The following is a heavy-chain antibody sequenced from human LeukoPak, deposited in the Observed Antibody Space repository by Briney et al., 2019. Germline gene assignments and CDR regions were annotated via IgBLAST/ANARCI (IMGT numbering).Heavy chain of an antibody. CDR3: ASSEMATTFDY. V-gene: IGHV3-23*01. CDR2: ISDSGGST. CDR1: GFTFSSYG. D-gene: IGHD5-24*01. J-gene: IGHJ4*02. Sequence: GGTLRLSCAASGFTFSSYGMSWVRQAPGKGLEWVSGISDSGGSTYYADSVKGRFTISRDNSKNTLYLQMNSLRAEDTAVYYCASSEMATTFDYWGQGTLVTVSS.